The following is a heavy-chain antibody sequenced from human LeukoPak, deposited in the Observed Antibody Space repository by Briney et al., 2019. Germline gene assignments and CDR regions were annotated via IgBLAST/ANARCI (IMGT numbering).Heavy chain of an antibody. Sequence: SETLSPTGTVSGGSISSHSWSWIRQPPGKGLEWIGYIYYSGSTNYNPSLKSRVTISVDTSKNQFSLKLSSVTAADTAVYYCARTLPGFWSGYYTFDYWGQGTLVTVSS. CDR3: ARTLPGFWSGYYTFDY. D-gene: IGHD3-3*01. V-gene: IGHV4-59*11. CDR1: GGSISSHS. CDR2: IYYSGST. J-gene: IGHJ4*02.